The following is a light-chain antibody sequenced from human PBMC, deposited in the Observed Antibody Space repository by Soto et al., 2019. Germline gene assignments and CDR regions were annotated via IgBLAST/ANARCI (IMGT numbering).Light chain of an antibody. V-gene: IGKV3-15*01. CDR1: QSVSSN. Sequence: EIVMTQSPATLYVSPGERATLSCRASQSVSSNLAWYQQKPCQAPRLLIYGASTRATGIPARFSGSGSGTEFTLIISSLQSEDFAVYYCQQYNNWPRTFGQGTKVEIK. J-gene: IGKJ1*01. CDR3: QQYNNWPRT. CDR2: GAS.